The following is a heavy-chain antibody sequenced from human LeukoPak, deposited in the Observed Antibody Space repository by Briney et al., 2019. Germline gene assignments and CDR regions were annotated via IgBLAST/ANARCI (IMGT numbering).Heavy chain of an antibody. CDR3: ARDEGHYGSAYGMDV. CDR2: IYYSGST. Sequence: SETLSLTCTVSGGSISSYYWSWIRQPPGKGLEWIGNIYYSGSTNYNPSLKSRVTISVDTSKNQFSLKLSSVTAADTAVYYCARDEGHYGSAYGMDVWGQGTTVTVSS. D-gene: IGHD3-10*01. V-gene: IGHV4-59*01. CDR1: GGSISSYY. J-gene: IGHJ6*02.